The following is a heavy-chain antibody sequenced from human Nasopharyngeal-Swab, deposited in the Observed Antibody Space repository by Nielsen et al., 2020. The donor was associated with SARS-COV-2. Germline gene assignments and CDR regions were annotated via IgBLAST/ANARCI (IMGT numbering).Heavy chain of an antibody. Sequence: GGSLRLSCAASGFIFSGSAMHWVRQASGKGLEWVGRIGDKDHNYATTYGAAVKGRFTISRDDSKNTAFLQMDSLKTEDTALYYCTTDYYFDYWGQGTLVTVSS. CDR2: IGDKDHNYAT. CDR3: TTDYYFDY. CDR1: GFIFSGSA. J-gene: IGHJ4*02. V-gene: IGHV3-73*01.